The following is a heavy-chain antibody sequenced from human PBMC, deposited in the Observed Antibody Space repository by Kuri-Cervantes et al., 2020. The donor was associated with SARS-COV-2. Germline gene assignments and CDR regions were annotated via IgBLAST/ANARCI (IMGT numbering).Heavy chain of an antibody. V-gene: IGHV1-3*01. CDR2: VNAGNGNT. Sequence: ASVKVSCKASGYTFTSYAMHWVRQAPGQRLEWMGWVNAGNGNTKYSQKFQGRVTITRDTSTSTVYMELSSLRSEDTAVYYCARERVPTIFGVVIVRYGMDVWGQGTTVTVSS. D-gene: IGHD3-3*01. J-gene: IGHJ6*02. CDR3: ARERVPTIFGVVIVRYGMDV. CDR1: GYTFTSYA.